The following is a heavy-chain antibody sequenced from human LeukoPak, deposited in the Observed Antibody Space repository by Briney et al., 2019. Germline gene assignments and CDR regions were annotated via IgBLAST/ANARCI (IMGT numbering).Heavy chain of an antibody. V-gene: IGHV1-3*01. Sequence: GASVKVSCKASGYTFTSYAMHWVRQAPGQRLEWMGWINAGNGNTKYSQKFQGRVTITRDTSASTAYMELCSLRSEDTAVYYCARGGSYVNPHFDYWGQGTLVTVSS. CDR3: ARGGSYVNPHFDY. CDR2: INAGNGNT. J-gene: IGHJ4*02. D-gene: IGHD1-26*01. CDR1: GYTFTSYA.